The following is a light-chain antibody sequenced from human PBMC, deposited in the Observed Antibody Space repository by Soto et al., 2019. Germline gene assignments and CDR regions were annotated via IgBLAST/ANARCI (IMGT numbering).Light chain of an antibody. Sequence: DIQMTQSPSSLSASVGDRVTITCRASQAVGTSLVWIQEKPGKAPKSLISGASTLQIGVPSEFSASGSATHFTLTICILQPDDFATYYFLQYAFYPFTFGPGTKVEIK. CDR3: LQYAFYPFT. CDR1: QAVGTS. V-gene: IGKV1-16*02. CDR2: GAS. J-gene: IGKJ3*01.